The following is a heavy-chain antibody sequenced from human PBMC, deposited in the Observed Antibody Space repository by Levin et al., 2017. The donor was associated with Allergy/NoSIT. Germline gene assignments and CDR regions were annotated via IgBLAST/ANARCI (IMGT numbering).Heavy chain of an antibody. Sequence: ESLKISCTVSGGSISSYYWSWIRQPPGKGLEWIGYIYYSGSTNYNPSLKSRVTISVDTSKNQFSLKLSSVTAADTAVYYCARWPGCSSTSCFPSDYYYGMDVWGQGTTVTVSS. CDR1: GGSISSYY. V-gene: IGHV4-59*01. J-gene: IGHJ6*02. D-gene: IGHD2-2*01. CDR3: ARWPGCSSTSCFPSDYYYGMDV. CDR2: IYYSGST.